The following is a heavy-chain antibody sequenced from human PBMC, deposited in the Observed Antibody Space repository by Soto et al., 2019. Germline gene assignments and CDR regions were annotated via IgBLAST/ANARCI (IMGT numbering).Heavy chain of an antibody. D-gene: IGHD1-7*01. CDR2: ISYDGSNK. CDR3: ARNNWNYALRYFDY. CDR1: GFTFSSYA. J-gene: IGHJ4*02. V-gene: IGHV3-30-3*01. Sequence: GGSLRLSCAASGFTFSSYAMHWVRQAPGKGLEWVAVISYDGSNKYYADSVKGRFTISRDNSKNTLYLQMNSLRAEDTAVYYCARNNWNYALRYFDYWGQGTLVTVSS.